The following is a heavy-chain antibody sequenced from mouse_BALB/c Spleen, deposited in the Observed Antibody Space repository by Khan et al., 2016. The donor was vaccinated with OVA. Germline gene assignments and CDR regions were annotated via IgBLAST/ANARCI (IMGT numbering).Heavy chain of an antibody. V-gene: IGHV3-1*02. D-gene: IGHD1-1*01. CDR1: GYSITSGYS. Sequence: EVQLQESGPDLVKPSQSLSLTCTVTGYSITSGYSWHWIRQFPGNKLEWMGYIHYSGSTNYNPSLKSRISITRDTSKNQFFLQLNSVTTEDTASYYCARSGTTVVAYWYFDVWGAGTTVTVSS. CDR3: ARSGTTVVAYWYFDV. J-gene: IGHJ1*01. CDR2: IHYSGST.